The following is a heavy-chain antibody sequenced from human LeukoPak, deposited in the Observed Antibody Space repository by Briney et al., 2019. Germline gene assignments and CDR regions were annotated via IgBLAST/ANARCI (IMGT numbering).Heavy chain of an antibody. Sequence: GSLRLSCAASGFTFSSYAMSWIRQPPGKGLEWIGEINHSGSTNYNPSLKSRVTISVDTSKNQFSLKLSSVTAADTAVYYCASDSSSWHGNWFDPWGQGTLVTVSS. CDR1: GFTFSSYA. CDR2: INHSGST. CDR3: ASDSSSWHGNWFDP. J-gene: IGHJ5*02. V-gene: IGHV4-34*01. D-gene: IGHD6-13*01.